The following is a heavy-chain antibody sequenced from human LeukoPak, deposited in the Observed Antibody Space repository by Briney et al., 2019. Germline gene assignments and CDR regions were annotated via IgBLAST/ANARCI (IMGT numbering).Heavy chain of an antibody. D-gene: IGHD3-10*01. CDR2: IYSGGST. Sequence: GGSLRLSCAASGLTVSRNYMSWVRQAPGKGLESVSVIYSGGSTYYAESVRGRFTISRDNSKNTLYLQMNSLRVEDTAVYYCARIGGHWGQGTLVTVSS. CDR3: ARIGGH. J-gene: IGHJ4*02. CDR1: GLTVSRNY. V-gene: IGHV3-53*01.